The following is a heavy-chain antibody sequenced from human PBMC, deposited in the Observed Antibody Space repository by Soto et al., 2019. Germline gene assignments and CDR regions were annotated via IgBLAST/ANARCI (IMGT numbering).Heavy chain of an antibody. CDR3: SRSRPTGRRDYYYYGMDV. D-gene: IGHD1-1*01. CDR2: ISNDGSNQ. V-gene: IGHV3-30*03. CDR1: GFPFSSFG. J-gene: IGHJ6*02. Sequence: PAGSLRLSCFVSGFPFSSFGMHWVRQAPGTGLEWVSSISNDGSNQHYADSVKGRFTISRDNSKNTVYLQLNSLRGEDTAVYYCSRSRPTGRRDYYYYGMDVWGQGTPVTVSS.